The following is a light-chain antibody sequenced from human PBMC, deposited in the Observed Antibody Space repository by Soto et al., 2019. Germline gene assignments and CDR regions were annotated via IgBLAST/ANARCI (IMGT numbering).Light chain of an antibody. CDR3: SSYAGSSIGV. J-gene: IGLJ1*01. V-gene: IGLV2-8*01. Sequence: QSALTQPPSASGSPGQSVTISCTGTSSDVGGYNYVSWYQQHPGKAPKLMIYEVSKRPSGVPDRFSGSKSGNTASLTVSGLQAEDEADYYCSSYAGSSIGVCGTGTKLTFL. CDR2: EVS. CDR1: SSDVGGYNY.